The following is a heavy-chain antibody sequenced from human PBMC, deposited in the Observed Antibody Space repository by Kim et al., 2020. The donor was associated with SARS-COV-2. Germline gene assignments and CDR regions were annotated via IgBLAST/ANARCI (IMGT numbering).Heavy chain of an antibody. CDR3: AWWYSSGWRDFDC. CDR1: GGSFSGYY. Sequence: SETLSLTCAVYGGSFSGYYFSWIRQPPGRGLAWIGEIYHSGTTNYNPSLKSRATISVYTSKNQFSLTLSSVTGADTAVYYFAWWYSSGWRDFDCWGQGTLVTVSA. V-gene: IGHV4-34*01. D-gene: IGHD6-19*01. CDR2: IYHSGTT. J-gene: IGHJ4*02.